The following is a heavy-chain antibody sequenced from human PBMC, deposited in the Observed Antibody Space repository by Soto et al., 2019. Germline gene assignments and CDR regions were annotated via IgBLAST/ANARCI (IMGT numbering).Heavy chain of an antibody. CDR2: IIPIFGTA. Sequence: QVQLVQSGAEVKKPGSSVKVSCKASGGTFSSYAISWVRQAPGQGLEWMGGIIPIFGTANYAQKFQGRVTITADDSASTAYMELSSLRSEDTAVYYCASATDYDILTGYVYYFDYWGQGTLVTVSS. CDR3: ASATDYDILTGYVYYFDY. V-gene: IGHV1-69*01. J-gene: IGHJ4*02. D-gene: IGHD3-9*01. CDR1: GGTFSSYA.